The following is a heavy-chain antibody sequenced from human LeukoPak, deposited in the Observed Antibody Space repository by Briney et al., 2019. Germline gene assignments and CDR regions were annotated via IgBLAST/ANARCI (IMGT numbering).Heavy chain of an antibody. CDR1: GFTFSSYG. CDR3: ARARDNYDSSGDYFDY. Sequence: PGGSLRLSCAASGFTFSSYGMSWVRQAPGKGLEWVSVIYSGGSTYYADSVKGRFTISGDNSKNTLYLQMNSLRAEDTAVYYCARARDNYDSSGDYFDYWGQGTLVTVSS. V-gene: IGHV3-66*01. CDR2: IYSGGST. D-gene: IGHD3-22*01. J-gene: IGHJ4*02.